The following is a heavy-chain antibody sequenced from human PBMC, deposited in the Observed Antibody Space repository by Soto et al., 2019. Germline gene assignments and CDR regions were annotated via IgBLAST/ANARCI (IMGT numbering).Heavy chain of an antibody. J-gene: IGHJ5*02. Sequence: PSETLSLTCTVSGGSISSGDYYWSWIRQPPGKGLEWIGYIYYSGSTYYNPSLKSRVTISVDTSNNQFSLRLRSVTAADTAVYYCATLPPRIVVALLPIPTWGQGILVTVSS. D-gene: IGHD2-21*01. CDR3: ATLPPRIVVALLPIPT. CDR2: IYYSGST. CDR1: GGSISSGDYY. V-gene: IGHV4-30-4*01.